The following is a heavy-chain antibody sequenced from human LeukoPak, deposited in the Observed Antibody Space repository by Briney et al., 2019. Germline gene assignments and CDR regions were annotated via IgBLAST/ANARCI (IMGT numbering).Heavy chain of an antibody. J-gene: IGHJ6*02. CDR1: GYSFTNYW. D-gene: IGHD3-10*01. CDR3: ARSDRRGFYDGMDV. Sequence: GESLKISCKGSGYSFTNYWIGWVRQKPGKGLEWMGIIYPGDSDIIYSPSFQGQVTISAGKSITTAYLQWTSLKASDTAMYYCARSDRRGFYDGMDVWGQGTTVTVSS. V-gene: IGHV5-51*01. CDR2: IYPGDSDI.